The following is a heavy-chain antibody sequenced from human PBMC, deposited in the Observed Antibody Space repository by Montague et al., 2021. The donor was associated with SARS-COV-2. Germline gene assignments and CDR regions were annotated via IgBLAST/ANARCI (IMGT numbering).Heavy chain of an antibody. CDR2: INNSGST. CDR3: ARGRIEVSMIVVVLTGASYYMDV. D-gene: IGHD3-22*01. J-gene: IGHJ6*03. Sequence: SETLSLTCAVYGGSFSGHYWSWIRQPPGKGLEWIGEINNSGSTNYNPSHKSRVTISVDTSKNQFSLKLHSVTAADTAVYYCARGRIEVSMIVVVLTGASYYMDVWGKGTTVTVSS. V-gene: IGHV4-34*01. CDR1: GGSFSGHY.